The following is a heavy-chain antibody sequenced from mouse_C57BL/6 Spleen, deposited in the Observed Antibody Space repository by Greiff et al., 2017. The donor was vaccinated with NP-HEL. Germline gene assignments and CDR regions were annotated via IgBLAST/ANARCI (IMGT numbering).Heavy chain of an antibody. J-gene: IGHJ2*01. CDR3: ARGPYYFDY. CDR1: GFTFTDYG. Sequence: DVKLVESGGGLVKPGGSLKLSCAASGFTFTDYGMHWVRQAPEKGLEWVAYISSGSSTIYYADTVKGRFTISRDNAKNTLFLQMTSLRSEDTAMYYCARGPYYFDYWGQGTTLTVSS. V-gene: IGHV5-17*01. CDR2: ISSGSSTI.